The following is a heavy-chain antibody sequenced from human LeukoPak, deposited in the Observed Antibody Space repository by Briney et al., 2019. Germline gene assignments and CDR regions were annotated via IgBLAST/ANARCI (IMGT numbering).Heavy chain of an antibody. CDR1: GYSFTSYW. CDR2: IYPGDSDT. Sequence: GESLKISCKTSGYSFTSYWIGWVRQMPGKGLEWMGIIYPGDSDTRYSPSFQGQVTISADKSISTAYLQWSSLKASDTAMYYCARMGNIVATIYYFDYWGQGTLVTVSS. CDR3: ARMGNIVATIYYFDY. V-gene: IGHV5-51*01. J-gene: IGHJ4*02. D-gene: IGHD5-12*01.